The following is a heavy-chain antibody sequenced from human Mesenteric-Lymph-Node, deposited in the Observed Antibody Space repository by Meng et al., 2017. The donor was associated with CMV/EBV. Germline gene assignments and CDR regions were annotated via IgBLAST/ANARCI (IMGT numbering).Heavy chain of an antibody. CDR3: ARAPASYCSAASCVVLDY. CDR1: GFTFSSYA. CDR2: IYSGTIST. Sequence: GESLKISCAASGFTFSSYAMSWVRQAPGKGLEWVSFIYSGTISTYYADSVKGRFTISGDNSKNTLYLQMNSLGAEDTALYYCARAPASYCSAASCVVLDYWGQGTLVTVSS. D-gene: IGHD2-15*01. J-gene: IGHJ4*02. V-gene: IGHV3-23*03.